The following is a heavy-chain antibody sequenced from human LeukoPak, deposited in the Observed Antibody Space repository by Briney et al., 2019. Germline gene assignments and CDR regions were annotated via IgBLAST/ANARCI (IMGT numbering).Heavy chain of an antibody. D-gene: IGHD6-19*01. CDR2: ISSSSSYT. J-gene: IGHJ1*01. V-gene: IGHV3-11*03. CDR1: GFTFSDYY. Sequence: GGSLRLSCAASGFTFSDYYMSWIRQAPGKGLEGVSYISSSSSYTDYADSVKGRFTISRDNAKNSLYLQMNSPRAEDTAVYYCARGGIAVAGTVYFQHWGQGTLVTVSS. CDR3: ARGGIAVAGTVYFQH.